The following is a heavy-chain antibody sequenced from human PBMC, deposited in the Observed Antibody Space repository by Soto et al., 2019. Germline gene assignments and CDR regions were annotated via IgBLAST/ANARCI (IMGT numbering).Heavy chain of an antibody. J-gene: IGHJ3*02. V-gene: IGHV1-18*01. CDR2: ISAYNGNT. CDR3: ARGKRFPGVGATNGAFDI. Sequence: ASVKVSCKASGYTFTSYGISWVRQAPGQGLEWMGWISAYNGNTNYAQKLQGRVTMTTDTPTSTAYMELRSLRSDDTAVYYCARGKRFPGVGATNGAFDIWGQETMLTVSS. CDR1: GYTFTSYG. D-gene: IGHD1-26*01.